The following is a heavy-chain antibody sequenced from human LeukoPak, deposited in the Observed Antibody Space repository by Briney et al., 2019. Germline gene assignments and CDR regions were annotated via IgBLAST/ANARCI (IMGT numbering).Heavy chain of an antibody. CDR3: ACRGESMDKAQFDP. CDR1: GGSFSGYY. CDR2: INHSGST. V-gene: IGHV4-34*01. J-gene: IGHJ5*02. D-gene: IGHD2-21*01. Sequence: SETLSLTCAVYGGSFSGYYWSWIRQPPGKGLEWIGEINHSGSTNYNPSLKSRVTISVDTSKNQFSLKLSSVTAADTAVYYCACRGESMDKAQFDPWGQGTLVTVSS.